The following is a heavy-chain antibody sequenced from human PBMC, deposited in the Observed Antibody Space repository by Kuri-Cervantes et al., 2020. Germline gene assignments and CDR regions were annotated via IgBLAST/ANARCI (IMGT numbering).Heavy chain of an antibody. Sequence: GESLKISCAASGFTFSSYWMSWVRQAPGKGLEWVAVIAYDGSNKYYADSVKGRFTISRDNSKTTLYLQMNSLRAEDTAVYYCARLRVGSGWYSLSYYGMDVWGQGTTVTVSS. CDR3: ARLRVGSGWYSLSYYGMDV. J-gene: IGHJ6*02. D-gene: IGHD6-19*01. CDR2: IAYDGSNK. V-gene: IGHV3-30*03. CDR1: GFTFSSYW.